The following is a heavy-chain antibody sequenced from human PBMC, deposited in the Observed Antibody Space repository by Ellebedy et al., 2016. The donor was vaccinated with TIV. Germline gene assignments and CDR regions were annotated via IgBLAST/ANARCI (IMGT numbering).Heavy chain of an antibody. Sequence: PGGSLRLSCAASGFTFSSYGMHWVRQAPGKGLEWVAVIWYDGSNKYYADSVKGRFTISRDNSKNTLYLQMNSLRAEDTAVYYCARGGLHDILTGYLDYWGQGTLVTVSS. J-gene: IGHJ4*02. CDR2: IWYDGSNK. CDR1: GFTFSSYG. D-gene: IGHD3-9*01. CDR3: ARGGLHDILTGYLDY. V-gene: IGHV3-33*01.